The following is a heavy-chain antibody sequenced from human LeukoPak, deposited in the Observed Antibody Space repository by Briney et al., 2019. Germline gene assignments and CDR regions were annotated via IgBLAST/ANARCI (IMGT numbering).Heavy chain of an antibody. CDR3: ARVLRRTRWGYFDY. CDR1: GGSFSGYY. CDR2: INHSGST. J-gene: IGHJ4*02. Sequence: SETLSLTCAVYGGSFSGYYWSWIRQPPGKGLEWIGEINHSGSTNYNPSLKSRVTISVDTSKNQFSLKLSSVTAADTAVYYCARVLRRTRWGYFDYWGQGTLVTVSS. D-gene: IGHD1/OR15-1a*01. V-gene: IGHV4-34*01.